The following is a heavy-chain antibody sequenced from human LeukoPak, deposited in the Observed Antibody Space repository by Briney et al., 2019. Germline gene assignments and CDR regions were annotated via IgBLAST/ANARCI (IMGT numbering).Heavy chain of an antibody. D-gene: IGHD1-26*01. CDR2: IWYDGSNK. CDR1: GFTFSSYG. J-gene: IGHJ4*02. V-gene: IGHV3-33*06. CDR3: AKCGRSWSYSTYYFDY. Sequence: PGGSLRLSCAASGFTFSSYGMHWVRQAPGKGLEWVTVIWYDGSNKYYADSVKGRFTISRDNSKNTLYLQMNSLRAEDTAVYYCAKCGRSWSYSTYYFDYWGQGTLVTVSS.